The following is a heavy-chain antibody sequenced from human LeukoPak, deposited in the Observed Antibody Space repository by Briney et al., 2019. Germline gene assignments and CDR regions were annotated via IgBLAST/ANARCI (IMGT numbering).Heavy chain of an antibody. CDR2: ISYDGSNR. J-gene: IGHJ4*02. CDR3: AKGRTGELLPLDY. V-gene: IGHV3-30*18. CDR1: GFTFSSYG. D-gene: IGHD1-26*01. Sequence: GRSLRLSCAASGFTFSSYGMHWVRQAPGKGLEWVAVISYDGSNRYYADSVKGRFTISRDNSKNTLYLQMNSLRAEDTAVYYCAKGRTGELLPLDYWGQGTLVTVSS.